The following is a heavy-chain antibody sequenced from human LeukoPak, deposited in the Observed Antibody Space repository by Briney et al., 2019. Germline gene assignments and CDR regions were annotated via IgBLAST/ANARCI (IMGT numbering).Heavy chain of an antibody. J-gene: IGHJ5*02. V-gene: IGHV3-21*01. CDR1: GFTFSSYS. CDR3: ARDREDSYGAFDP. D-gene: IGHD5-18*01. CDR2: IGSGSSYI. Sequence: PGGSLRLSCAASGFTFSSYSMNWVRQAPGKGLEWVSSIGSGSSYIYYADSVKGRFTISRDNAKNSLYLQMNSLRAEDTAVYYCARDREDSYGAFDPWGQGTLVTVSS.